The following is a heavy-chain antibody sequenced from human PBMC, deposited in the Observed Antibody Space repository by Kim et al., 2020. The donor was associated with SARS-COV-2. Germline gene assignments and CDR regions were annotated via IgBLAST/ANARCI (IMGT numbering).Heavy chain of an antibody. V-gene: IGHV4-39*01. D-gene: IGHD2-15*01. Sequence: SETLSLTCTVSGGSISSSSYYWGWIRQPPGKGLEWIGSIYYSGSTYYNPSLKSRVTISVDTSKNQFSLKLSSVTAADTAVYYCARLGYCSGGCCYFRYWGQGTLVTVSS. J-gene: IGHJ4*02. CDR1: GGSISSSSYY. CDR3: ARLGYCSGGCCYFRY. CDR2: IYYSGST.